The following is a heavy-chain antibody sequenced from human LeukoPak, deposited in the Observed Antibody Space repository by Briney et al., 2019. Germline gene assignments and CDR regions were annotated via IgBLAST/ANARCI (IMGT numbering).Heavy chain of an antibody. CDR3: ARGRDYDSSGYYPDFDY. Sequence: GGSLRLSCAASGFTFSSYSMNWVRQAPGKGLEWVSSISSSSSYTYYADSVKGRFTISRDNAKNSLYLQMNSLRAEDTAVYYCARGRDYDSSGYYPDFDYWGQGTLVTVSS. CDR1: GFTFSSYS. CDR2: ISSSSSYT. J-gene: IGHJ4*02. V-gene: IGHV3-21*01. D-gene: IGHD3-22*01.